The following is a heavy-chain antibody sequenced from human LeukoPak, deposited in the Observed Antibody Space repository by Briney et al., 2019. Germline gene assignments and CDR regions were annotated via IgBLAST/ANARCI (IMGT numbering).Heavy chain of an antibody. CDR3: ARGDTAPTHYYYGMDV. V-gene: IGHV3-74*01. D-gene: IGHD5-18*01. Sequence: QPGGSLRLSCAASGFTFSSYWMPWVRQAPGKGLVWVSRINSDGSSTSYADSVKGRFTISRDNAKNTLYLQMNSLRAEDTAVYYCARGDTAPTHYYYGMDVWGQGTTVTVSS. CDR1: GFTFSSYW. J-gene: IGHJ6*02. CDR2: INSDGSST.